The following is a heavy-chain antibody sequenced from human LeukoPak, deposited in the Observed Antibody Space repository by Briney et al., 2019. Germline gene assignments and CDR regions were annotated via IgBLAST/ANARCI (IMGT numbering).Heavy chain of an antibody. D-gene: IGHD3-16*01. CDR3: ARDLGGGFDY. V-gene: IGHV3-7*01. J-gene: IGHJ4*02. CDR2: IKQDGSEK. Sequence: GSLRLSCAVSGFTVSSNYMSWVRQAPGKGLEWVANIKQDGSEKYYVDSVKGRFTISRDNAKNSLYLQMNSLRAEDTAVYYCARDLGGGFDYWGQRTLVTVSS. CDR1: GFTVSSNY.